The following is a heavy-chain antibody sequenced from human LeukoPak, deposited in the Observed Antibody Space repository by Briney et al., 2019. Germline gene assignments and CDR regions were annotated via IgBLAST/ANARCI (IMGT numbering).Heavy chain of an antibody. Sequence: GESLRLSCAASGFTFSTYAMSWVRQAPGKGLEWVSAISGSGGTTYYADSVKGRFTISRDNSKNTLYLQMNSLRVEDTAVYYCATRYSYGSYYFDYWGQGTLVTVSS. CDR3: ATRYSYGSYYFDY. J-gene: IGHJ4*02. D-gene: IGHD5-18*01. V-gene: IGHV3-23*01. CDR1: GFTFSTYA. CDR2: ISGSGGTT.